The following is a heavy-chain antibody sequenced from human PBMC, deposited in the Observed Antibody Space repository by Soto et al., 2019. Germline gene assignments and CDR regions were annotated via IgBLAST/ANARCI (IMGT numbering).Heavy chain of an antibody. CDR2: IRGSGGPT. CDR3: VKDFRGGYEWTHD. V-gene: IGHV3-23*01. J-gene: IGHJ1*01. D-gene: IGHD5-12*01. Sequence: EVQLLESGGDLVQRGGSLRLSCAASGFTCSNYAMSLVRQAPGKGLEWVSLIRGSGGPTNYADSVKGRFTVSRDNSKNMLFLQINSLRAEDPAVYSCVKDFRGGYEWTHDWGQGPLVIVSS. CDR1: GFTCSNYA.